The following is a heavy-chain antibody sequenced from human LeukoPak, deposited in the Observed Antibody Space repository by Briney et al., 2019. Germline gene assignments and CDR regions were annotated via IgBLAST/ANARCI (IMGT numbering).Heavy chain of an antibody. D-gene: IGHD3-22*01. CDR3: VHNYYDSKGQFDY. J-gene: IGHJ4*02. CDR1: GFTFSSYG. V-gene: IGHV3-66*01. Sequence: PGGSLRLSCAASGFTFSSYGMHWVRQAPGKGLEWVSIIYSDGSTYYADSVKGRFTISRDNSKDTLLLQMNTLRAEDTAVYFCVHNYYDSKGQFDYWGQGTLVTVSS. CDR2: IYSDGST.